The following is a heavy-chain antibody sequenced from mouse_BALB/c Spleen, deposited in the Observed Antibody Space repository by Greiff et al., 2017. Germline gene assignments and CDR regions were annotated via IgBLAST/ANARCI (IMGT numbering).Heavy chain of an antibody. J-gene: IGHJ4*01. V-gene: IGHV2-2*02. CDR3: ASYYRRNYYAMDY. Sequence: VQLQQSGPGLVQPSQSLSITCTVSGFSLTSYGVHWVRQSPGKGLEWLGVIWSGGSTDYNAAFISRLSISKDNSKSQVFFKMNSLQANDTAIYYCASYYRRNYYAMDYWGQGTSVTVSS. CDR1: GFSLTSYG. D-gene: IGHD2-12*01. CDR2: IWSGGST.